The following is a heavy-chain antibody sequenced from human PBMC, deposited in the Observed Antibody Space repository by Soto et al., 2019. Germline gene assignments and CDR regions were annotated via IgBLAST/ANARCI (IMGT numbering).Heavy chain of an antibody. J-gene: IGHJ6*02. CDR2: ISGYDGNT. V-gene: IGHV1-18*01. Sequence: QVQLVQSGAEVKKPGASVKVSCKASGYTFTNYGINWVRQAPGQGLEWMGWISGYDGNTNYAQKLQGRVTMTIDTSPSTAYMELRSLRSDDTAVYFCARGVPYGSGRGGMDVWGQGTTVTVSS. CDR1: GYTFTNYG. CDR3: ARGVPYGSGRGGMDV. D-gene: IGHD3-10*01.